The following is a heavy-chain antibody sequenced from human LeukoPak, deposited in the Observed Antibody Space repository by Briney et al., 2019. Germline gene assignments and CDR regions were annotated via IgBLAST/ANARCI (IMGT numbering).Heavy chain of an antibody. J-gene: IGHJ4*02. D-gene: IGHD5-12*01. CDR2: ISGTGDNT. Sequence: GGSLRLSYAASGFTFSNYAMRWVRQAPGKGLEWVSYISGTGDNTHYADSVKGRFTISRDNSKNTVSLQINNLRAEDTAVYYCARGYSGDDDFFYWGQGTLVTVSS. CDR3: ARGYSGDDDFFY. V-gene: IGHV3-23*01. CDR1: GFTFSNYA.